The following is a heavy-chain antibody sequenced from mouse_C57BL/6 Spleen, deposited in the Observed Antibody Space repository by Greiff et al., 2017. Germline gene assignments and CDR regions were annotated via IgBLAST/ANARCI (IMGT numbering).Heavy chain of an antibody. D-gene: IGHD4-1*01. V-gene: IGHV1-18*01. CDR3: ARRELTGKPGFAY. Sequence: EVQLQQSGPELVKPGASVKIPCKASGYTFTDYNMDWVKQSHGKSLEWIGDINPNNGGTIYNQKFKGKATLTVDKSSSTAYMELRSLTSEDTAVYYCARRELTGKPGFAYWGQGTLVTVSA. J-gene: IGHJ3*01. CDR1: GYTFTDYN. CDR2: INPNNGGT.